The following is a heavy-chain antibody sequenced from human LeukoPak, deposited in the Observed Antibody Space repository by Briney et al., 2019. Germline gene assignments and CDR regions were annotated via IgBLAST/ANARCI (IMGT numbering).Heavy chain of an antibody. V-gene: IGHV3-33*06. J-gene: IGHJ3*02. CDR1: GFPFRSYG. D-gene: IGHD1-14*01. CDR2: IWYEDGSNR. CDR3: AKGTARRPSGNAFDI. Sequence: GRSLRLSCAASGFPFRSYGMHWVRQAPGKGLEWVAVIWYEDGSNRIYADSVRGRFTISRDNSKNTLYLQMNSLRAEDTAVYYCAKGTARRPSGNAFDIWGQGTMVTVSS.